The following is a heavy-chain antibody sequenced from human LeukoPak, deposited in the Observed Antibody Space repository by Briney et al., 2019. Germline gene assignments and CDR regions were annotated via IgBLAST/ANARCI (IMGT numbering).Heavy chain of an antibody. CDR2: IIPIFGTA. V-gene: IGHV1-69*01. J-gene: IGHJ3*02. D-gene: IGHD2-15*01. Sequence: SVNVSCTASGGTFSSYAISWVRQAPGQGLEWMGGIIPIFGTANYAQKFQGRVTITADESTSTAYMELSSLRSEDTAVYYCARVDIVVVVAATYAFDIWGQGTMVTVSS. CDR3: ARVDIVVVVAATYAFDI. CDR1: GGTFSSYA.